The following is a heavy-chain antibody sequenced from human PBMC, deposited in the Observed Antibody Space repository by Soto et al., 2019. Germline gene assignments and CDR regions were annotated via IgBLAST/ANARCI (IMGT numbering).Heavy chain of an antibody. J-gene: IGHJ6*02. Sequence: QVQLQASGPGLVKPSETLSLTCTGSGGSISSYYWSWIRQPAGKGLEWIGRIYTSGSTNYNPSLKSRVTMSVATSKTQFSMKLGSVTAADTAVCYCARGWYSGYDLRHYGLDVWGQGTTVTVSS. CDR3: ARGWYSGYDLRHYGLDV. CDR2: IYTSGST. D-gene: IGHD5-12*01. CDR1: GGSISSYY. V-gene: IGHV4-4*07.